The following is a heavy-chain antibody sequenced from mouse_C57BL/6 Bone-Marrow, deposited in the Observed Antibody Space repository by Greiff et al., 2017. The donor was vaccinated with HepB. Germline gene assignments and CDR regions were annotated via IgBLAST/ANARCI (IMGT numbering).Heavy chain of an antibody. V-gene: IGHV1-64*01. J-gene: IGHJ3*01. CDR1: GYTFTSYW. D-gene: IGHD2-2*01. Sequence: QVQLKEPGAELVKPGASVKLSCKASGYTFTSYWMHWVKQRPGQGLEWIGMIHPNSGSTNYNEKFKSKATLTVDKSSSTAYMQLSSLTSEDSAVYYCARPAYGSSWFAYWGQGTLVTVSA. CDR3: ARPAYGSSWFAY. CDR2: IHPNSGST.